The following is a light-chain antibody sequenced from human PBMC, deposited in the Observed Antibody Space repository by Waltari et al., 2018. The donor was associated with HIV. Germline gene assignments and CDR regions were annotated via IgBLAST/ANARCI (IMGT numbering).Light chain of an antibody. V-gene: IGLV1-47*01. CDR2: RNN. CDR1: SSNIGSKY. Sequence: QSVLTQPPSASGTPGPRVTISCSGSSSNIGSKYVYWYQQLPGTAPKLLIYRNNQRPSGVPDRFSGSKSGTSASLAISGLRSEDEADYYCTAWDDSLSVWVFGGGTKLTVL. J-gene: IGLJ3*02. CDR3: TAWDDSLSVWV.